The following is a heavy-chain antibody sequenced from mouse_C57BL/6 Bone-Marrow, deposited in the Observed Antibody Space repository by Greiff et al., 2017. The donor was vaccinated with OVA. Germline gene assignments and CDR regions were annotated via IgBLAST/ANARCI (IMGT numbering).Heavy chain of an antibody. CDR1: EYEFPSHD. V-gene: IGHV5-2*01. Sequence: EVKLVESGGGLVQPGESLKLSCESNEYEFPSHDMSWVRKTPEKRLELVAAINSDGGSTYYPDTMERRFIISRDHTKKTLYLQMSSLRSEDTALYYCARAQATDYAMDYWGQGTSVTVSS. J-gene: IGHJ4*01. CDR2: INSDGGST. CDR3: ARAQATDYAMDY. D-gene: IGHD3-2*02.